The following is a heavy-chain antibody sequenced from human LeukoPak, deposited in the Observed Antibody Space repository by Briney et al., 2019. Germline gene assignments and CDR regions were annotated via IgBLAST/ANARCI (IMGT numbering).Heavy chain of an antibody. Sequence: PGGSLRLSCAASGFTSSSYAMHWVRQAPGKGLEWVAVISYDGSNKYYADSVKGRFTISRDNSKNTLYLQMNSLRAEDTAVYYCAGAGFLEWLPDDYWGQGALVTVSS. J-gene: IGHJ4*02. V-gene: IGHV3-30-3*01. CDR1: GFTSSSYA. D-gene: IGHD3-3*01. CDR2: ISYDGSNK. CDR3: AGAGFLEWLPDDY.